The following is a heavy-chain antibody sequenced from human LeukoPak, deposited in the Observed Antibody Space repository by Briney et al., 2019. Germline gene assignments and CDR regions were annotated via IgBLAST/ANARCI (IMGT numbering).Heavy chain of an antibody. Sequence: SETLSLTCTVSGGSISSSSYYWGWIRQPPGKGLEWIGSIYYSGSTYYNPSLKSRVTISVDTSKNQFSLKLSSVTAADTAVYYCARRGVRGVITKNWFDPWGQGTLVTVSS. CDR3: ARRGVRGVITKNWFDP. CDR1: GGSISSSSYY. CDR2: IYYSGST. J-gene: IGHJ5*02. D-gene: IGHD3-10*01. V-gene: IGHV4-39*01.